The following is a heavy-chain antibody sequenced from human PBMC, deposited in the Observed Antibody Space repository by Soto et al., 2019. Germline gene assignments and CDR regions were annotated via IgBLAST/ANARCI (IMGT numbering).Heavy chain of an antibody. D-gene: IGHD5-18*01. CDR1: GFTFSGSA. J-gene: IGHJ4*02. CDR2: IRSKANSYAT. Sequence: GGSLRLSCAASGFTFSGSAMHWVRQASGKGLEWVGRIRSKANSYATAYAASVKGRFTISRDDSKNTAYLQMNSLKTEDTAVYYCTRLDVDTAMVIIGYWGQGTLVTVSS. V-gene: IGHV3-73*01. CDR3: TRLDVDTAMVIIGY.